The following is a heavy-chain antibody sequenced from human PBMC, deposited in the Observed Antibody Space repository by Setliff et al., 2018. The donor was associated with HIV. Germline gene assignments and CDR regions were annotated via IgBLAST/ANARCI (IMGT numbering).Heavy chain of an antibody. V-gene: IGHV4-34*01. CDR2: IDHSGST. J-gene: IGHJ4*02. CDR1: GGSFNGYY. Sequence: SETLSLTCAVSGGSFNGYYWTWIRQPPGKGLEWIGEIDHSGSTKYHASLKSRVTISIDTSKNQISLKLSSVTAADTAVYYCARGLNYYGSGSYLPLGYWGQGTLVTVSS. CDR3: ARGLNYYGSGSYLPLGY. D-gene: IGHD3-10*01.